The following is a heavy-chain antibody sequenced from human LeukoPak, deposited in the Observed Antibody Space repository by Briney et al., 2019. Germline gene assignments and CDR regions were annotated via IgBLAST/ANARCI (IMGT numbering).Heavy chain of an antibody. CDR3: ARKTPGTSVDV. Sequence: SESLSLTCTVSGGSISNSGHYWVWIRQPPGKGLEWIGTITNTGGTYSNPSLKSRVTISIDASKTQISLKLTSVTAADTAVFYCARKTPGTSVDVWGQGTPVTVSS. D-gene: IGHD3-10*01. CDR1: GGSISNSGHY. V-gene: IGHV4-39*01. J-gene: IGHJ6*02. CDR2: ITNTGGT.